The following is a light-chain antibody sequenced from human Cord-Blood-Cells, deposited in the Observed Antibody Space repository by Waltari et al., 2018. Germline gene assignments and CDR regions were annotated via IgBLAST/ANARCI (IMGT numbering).Light chain of an antibody. CDR1: QSVSSY. CDR2: DAS. CDR3: QQRSNWPPYT. V-gene: IGKV3-11*01. J-gene: IGKJ2*01. Sequence: EIVLTHSPATLSLSPVERANISCRASQSVSSYLAWYQQKPGQTPRLLIYDASNRATGIPARFSGSGSGTDFTLTISSLEPEDFAVYYCQQRSNWPPYTFGQGTKLEIK.